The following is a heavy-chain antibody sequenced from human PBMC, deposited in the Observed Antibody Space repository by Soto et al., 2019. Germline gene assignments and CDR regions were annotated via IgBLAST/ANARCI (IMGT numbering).Heavy chain of an antibody. CDR3: ANSLYYHSRGYYDYYFDY. V-gene: IGHV3-48*01. J-gene: IGHJ4*01. Sequence: HPGVSLRLSCAASGFTFSTYSMNWVRQAPGKGLEWVSYMSSSSTIYYADSVKGRFTISRDNAKNSLYLQMNSLRAEDTAVYYCANSLYYHSRGYYDYYFDYWGHGTPVTVSS. D-gene: IGHD3-22*01. CDR1: GFTFSTYS. CDR2: MSSSSTI.